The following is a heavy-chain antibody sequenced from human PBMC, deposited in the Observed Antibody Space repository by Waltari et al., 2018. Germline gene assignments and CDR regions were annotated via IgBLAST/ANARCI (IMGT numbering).Heavy chain of an antibody. D-gene: IGHD4-4*01. Sequence: EVQLVESGGGLVQPGGSLRLSCAASGVTFSSFWMSWVRQAPGKGLEGLANINPDGSVKNYVDYVKGRFTISRDSAKNSLYLQMNSLRAEDTAVYYCAKDSYSKGDYWGQGTLLTVSS. CDR3: AKDSYSKGDY. CDR1: GVTFSSFW. V-gene: IGHV3-7*03. CDR2: INPDGSVK. J-gene: IGHJ4*02.